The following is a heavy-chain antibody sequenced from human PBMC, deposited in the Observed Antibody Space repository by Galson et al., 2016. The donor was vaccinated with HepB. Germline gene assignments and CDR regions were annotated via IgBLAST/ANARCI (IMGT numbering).Heavy chain of an antibody. J-gene: IGHJ6*02. CDR2: ISSSNSYI. CDR3: ARDFYDTDPHYYYGMDV. Sequence: SLRLSCAASGFTFSSYSMNWVRQAPGKGLEWVSSISSSNSYIYYADSVKGRFTISRDNAKNSLYLQMNSLRAEETDVYYCARDFYDTDPHYYYGMDVWGQGTTVTVSS. CDR1: GFTFSSYS. V-gene: IGHV3-21*01. D-gene: IGHD3-9*01.